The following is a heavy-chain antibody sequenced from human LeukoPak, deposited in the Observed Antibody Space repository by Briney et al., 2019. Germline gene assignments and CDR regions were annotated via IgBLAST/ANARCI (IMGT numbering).Heavy chain of an antibody. CDR2: ISYDGSNK. J-gene: IGHJ4*02. Sequence: GRSLRLSCAASGFTFSSYAMHWVRQAPGKGLEWVVVISYDGSNKYYADSVKGRFTISRDNSKNTLYLQMNSLRAEDTAVYYCARDLWEDGSSWSEFDYWGQGTLVTVSS. CDR3: ARDLWEDGSSWSEFDY. CDR1: GFTFSSYA. D-gene: IGHD6-13*01. V-gene: IGHV3-30*04.